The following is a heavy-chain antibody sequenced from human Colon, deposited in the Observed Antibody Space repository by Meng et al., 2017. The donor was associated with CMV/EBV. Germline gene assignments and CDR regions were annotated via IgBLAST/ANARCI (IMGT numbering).Heavy chain of an antibody. CDR1: GGSISSSNW. Sequence: SETLSLTCAVSGGSISSSNWWSWVRQPPGKGLEWIGEIYHSWSTNYNPSLKSRVTISVDKSKNQFSLKLSSVTAADTAVYYCARRRYYDFWSGYPLDNWFDPWGQGTLVTVSS. CDR2: IYHSWST. CDR3: ARRRYYDFWSGYPLDNWFDP. J-gene: IGHJ5*02. D-gene: IGHD3-3*01. V-gene: IGHV4-4*02.